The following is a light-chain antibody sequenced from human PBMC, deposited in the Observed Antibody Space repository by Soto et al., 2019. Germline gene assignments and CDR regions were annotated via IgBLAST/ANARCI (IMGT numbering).Light chain of an antibody. CDR1: QTVSSSYY. CDR2: VAS. CDR3: QQYVTSPPGYT. Sequence: EVVLTQSPGTLSLSPGERDTLSCRTSQTVSSSYYLAWYQQKPGQAPRLLIYVASNRASGVPDRFSSGWSGTDFTLTISRLEPEDFAVYYCQQYVTSPPGYTCGQGTDLRIK. V-gene: IGKV3-20*01. J-gene: IGKJ2*01.